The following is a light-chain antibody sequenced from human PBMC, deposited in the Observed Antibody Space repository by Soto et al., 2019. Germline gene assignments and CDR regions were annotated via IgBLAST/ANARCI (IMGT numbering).Light chain of an antibody. Sequence: SQSVWTYLAWYQQKRGQAPRLLMYDASNRASGVPARFSGSGSGTDLTITICSLGIADVAVYHCKQGNDWPRSNFGKGTRLEIK. V-gene: IGKV3-11*01. CDR2: DAS. J-gene: IGKJ5*01. CDR1: QSVWTY. CDR3: KQGNDWPRSN.